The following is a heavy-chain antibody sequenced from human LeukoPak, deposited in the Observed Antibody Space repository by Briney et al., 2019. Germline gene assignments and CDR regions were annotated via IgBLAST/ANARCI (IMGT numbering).Heavy chain of an antibody. J-gene: IGHJ5*01. CDR2: RYYSSKWYT. Sequence: SQTLSLTCAVSGDSVSSYSSTWNWIRQSPWRGLEWLGGRYYSSKWYTDYAASVKGRLNINPATSKNQSSLQLNSETPEDTAVYYCARCSAPVGPPLDSWGQGTLVTVSS. CDR1: GDSVSSYSST. D-gene: IGHD6-19*01. V-gene: IGHV6-1*01. CDR3: ARCSAPVGPPLDS.